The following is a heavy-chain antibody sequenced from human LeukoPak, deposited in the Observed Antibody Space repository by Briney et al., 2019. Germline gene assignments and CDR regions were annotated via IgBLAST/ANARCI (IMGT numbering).Heavy chain of an antibody. Sequence: SETLSLICTVSGGSISSYYWSWIRQPPGKGLEWIGYIYYSGSTNYNPSLKSRVTISVDTSKNQFSLKLSSVTAADTAVYYCASSPIITGTTGTFDIWGQGTMVTVSS. J-gene: IGHJ3*02. CDR1: GGSISSYY. CDR3: ASSPIITGTTGTFDI. CDR2: IYYSGST. V-gene: IGHV4-59*01. D-gene: IGHD1-7*01.